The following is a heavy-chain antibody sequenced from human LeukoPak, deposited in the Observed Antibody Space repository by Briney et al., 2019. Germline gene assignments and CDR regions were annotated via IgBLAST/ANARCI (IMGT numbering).Heavy chain of an antibody. J-gene: IGHJ6*02. CDR1: GFTFSSYE. V-gene: IGHV3-53*04. D-gene: IGHD3-10*01. Sequence: GGSLRLSCAASGFTFSSYEMNWVRQAPGKGLEWVSVIYSGGSTYYADSVKGRYTISRHNSKNTLYLQMNSLRAEDTAVYYCARDRGGSTYYYGSGSNNYYYYGMDVWGQGTTVTVSS. CDR2: IYSGGST. CDR3: ARDRGGSTYYYGSGSNNYYYYGMDV.